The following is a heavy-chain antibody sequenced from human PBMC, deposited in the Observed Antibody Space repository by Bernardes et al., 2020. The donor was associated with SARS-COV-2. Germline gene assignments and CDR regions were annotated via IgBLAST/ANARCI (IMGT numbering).Heavy chain of an antibody. CDR1: GGSISSYY. Sequence: SETLSLTCTVSGGSISSYYWSWIRQPPGKGLEWIGYIYYSGSTNYNPSLKNRVTISVDTSKNQFSLKLSSVTAADTAVYYCARVPRRGNHPAFYFDYWGQGTLVTVSS. CDR3: ARVPRRGNHPAFYFDY. J-gene: IGHJ4*02. D-gene: IGHD3-16*01. V-gene: IGHV4-59*01. CDR2: IYYSGST.